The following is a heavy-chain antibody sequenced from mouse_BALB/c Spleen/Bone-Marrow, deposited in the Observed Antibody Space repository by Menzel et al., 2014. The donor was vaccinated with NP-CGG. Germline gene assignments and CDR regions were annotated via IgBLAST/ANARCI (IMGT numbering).Heavy chain of an antibody. Sequence: EVKLVESGGGLVKPGGSLKLSCAASGFTFSSYAMSWVRQTPEKRLEWVATISSGGSYTYYPDSVKGRFTISRDNAKNTLYLQMSSLRLEDTAMYYCARKSYYDYDGRPWFAYWGQGTLVTVSA. J-gene: IGHJ3*01. V-gene: IGHV5-9-1*01. CDR1: GFTFSSYA. D-gene: IGHD2-4*01. CDR2: ISSGGSYT. CDR3: ARKSYYDYDGRPWFAY.